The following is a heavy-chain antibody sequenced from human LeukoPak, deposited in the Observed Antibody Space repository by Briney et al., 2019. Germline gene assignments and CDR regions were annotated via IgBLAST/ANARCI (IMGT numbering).Heavy chain of an antibody. V-gene: IGHV1-18*04. CDR2: NTGYSGNT. J-gene: IGHJ4*02. CDR3: ARGGAIFGVAGYFDY. CDR1: GDTLANYG. D-gene: IGHD3-3*01. Sequence: EASVKVSCKAPGDTLANYGITWVRQAPGQGLEWMGWNTGYSGNTNYAQHFQGRVTMTTERSTSTAYMELSSLRSEDTAMYYCARGGAIFGVAGYFDYWGQGTLVTVSS.